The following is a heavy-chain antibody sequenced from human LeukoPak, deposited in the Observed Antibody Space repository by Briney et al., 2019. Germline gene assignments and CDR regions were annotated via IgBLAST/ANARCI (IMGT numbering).Heavy chain of an antibody. D-gene: IGHD1-26*01. V-gene: IGHV1-2*02. CDR1: GYTFTGYY. J-gene: IGHJ3*02. Sequence: ASVKVSCKASGYTFTGYYMHWVRQAPGQGLEWVGWINPNIGGTKYAQKFQGRVTMTRDTSVSTAYVELSRLRSDDTAVYYCARGRGSGDAFEIWGQGTMVTVSS. CDR3: ARGRGSGDAFEI. CDR2: INPNIGGT.